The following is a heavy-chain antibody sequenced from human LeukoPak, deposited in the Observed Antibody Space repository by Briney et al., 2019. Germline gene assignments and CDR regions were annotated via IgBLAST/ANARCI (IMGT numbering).Heavy chain of an antibody. D-gene: IGHD3-10*01. CDR3: ASYYASGVSAYDYFGMDV. J-gene: IGHJ6*04. CDR1: GYSISSGYY. V-gene: IGHV4-38-2*01. Sequence: SETLSLTCAVSGYSISSGYYWGWIRQPPGKGLEWIGSMYHNRGTYYNPSLKSRVTISMDTSKNQFSLRLSSVTVADTAVYYCASYYASGVSAYDYFGMDVWGKGTTVTVSS. CDR2: MYHNRGT.